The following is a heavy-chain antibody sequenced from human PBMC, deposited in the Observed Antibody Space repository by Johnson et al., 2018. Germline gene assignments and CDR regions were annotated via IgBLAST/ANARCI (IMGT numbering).Heavy chain of an antibody. CDR3: AKKREWELA. Sequence: VQLVQSGGGLVQPGGSLRLSCAASGFTFRNYAMNWVRQAPGKGLEWVSVIGGSGGTRHYADSVKGRFTISRDNSKNTLNLQMNSLRAEDTAVYFCAKKREWELAWGQGTLVTVSS. CDR1: GFTFRNYA. V-gene: IGHV3-23*04. D-gene: IGHD1-26*01. CDR2: IGGSGGTR. J-gene: IGHJ1*01.